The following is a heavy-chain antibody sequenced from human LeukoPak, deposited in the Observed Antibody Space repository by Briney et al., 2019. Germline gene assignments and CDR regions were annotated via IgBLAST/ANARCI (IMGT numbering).Heavy chain of an antibody. CDR3: AXPFMVRGVXYLGGSYYMDV. Sequence: KTSETLSLTCAVYGGSFSGYYWSWIRQPPGKGLEWIGEINHSGSTNYNPSLKSRVTISVDTSKNQFSLKLSSVTAADTAVYYCAXPFMVRGVXYLGGSYYMDVWGKGTTVTVSS. D-gene: IGHD3-10*01. CDR1: GGSFSGYY. J-gene: IGHJ6*03. CDR2: INHSGST. V-gene: IGHV4-34*01.